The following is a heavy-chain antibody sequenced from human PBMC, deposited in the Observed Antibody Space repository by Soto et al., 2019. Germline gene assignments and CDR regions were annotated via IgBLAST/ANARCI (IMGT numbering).Heavy chain of an antibody. V-gene: IGHV3-23*01. D-gene: IGHD1-7*01. CDR1: GLTFSNYA. J-gene: IGHJ4*02. CDR2: MSGSSSTT. CDR3: AKNQERELPRVIDF. Sequence: EVRLLESGGGLVKPGGSLRLSCATSGLTFSNYAMSWVRQAPGGGLGWVSSMSGSSSTTYYADSVKGRFTISRDRSKNILYLQMSSLRAEDTALYYCAKNQERELPRVIDFWGQGTLVTVSS.